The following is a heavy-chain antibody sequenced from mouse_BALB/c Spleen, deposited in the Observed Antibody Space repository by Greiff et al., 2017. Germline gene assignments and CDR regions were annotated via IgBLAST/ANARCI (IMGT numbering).Heavy chain of an antibody. J-gene: IGHJ1*01. CDR1: GYSITSDYA. CDR3: ARSGCYWYFDV. CDR2: ISYSGST. Sequence: DVKLQESGPGLVKPSQSLSLTCTVTGYSITSDYAWNWIRQFPGNKLEWMGYISYSGSTSYNPSLKSRISITRDTSKNQFFLQLNSVTTEDTATYYCARSGCYWYFDVWGAGTTVTVSS. D-gene: IGHD3-1*01. V-gene: IGHV3-2*02.